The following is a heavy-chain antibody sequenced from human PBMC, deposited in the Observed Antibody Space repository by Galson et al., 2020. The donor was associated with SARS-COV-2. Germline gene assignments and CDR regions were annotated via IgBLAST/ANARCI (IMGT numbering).Heavy chain of an antibody. Sequence: GESLKISCPASGFTFSNYWMQWVRQAPGKGLEWVANIRQDGSEIYYVDSVKGRFTISRDNAENSLYLQMDSLRPEDTAVYYCARRYFDIWGRGTLVTVSS. J-gene: IGHJ2*01. CDR2: IRQDGSEI. CDR3: ARRYFDI. V-gene: IGHV3-7*01. CDR1: GFTFSNYW.